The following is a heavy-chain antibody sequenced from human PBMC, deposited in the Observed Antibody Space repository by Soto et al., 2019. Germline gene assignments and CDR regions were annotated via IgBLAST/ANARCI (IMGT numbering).Heavy chain of an antibody. J-gene: IGHJ3*02. CDR2: IDSGGGT. Sequence: EVQLVESGGGLVRPGGSLRLSCEASGLTVSRKYMSWVRQAPGKGLEWVSVIDSGGGTYYADFVKGRFSISRDSSKNTLYLQMSGLRAEDTAVYYCARASVTTPSDDAFDIWGQGTLVTVSA. D-gene: IGHD4-17*01. V-gene: IGHV3-66*01. CDR3: ARASVTTPSDDAFDI. CDR1: GLTVSRKY.